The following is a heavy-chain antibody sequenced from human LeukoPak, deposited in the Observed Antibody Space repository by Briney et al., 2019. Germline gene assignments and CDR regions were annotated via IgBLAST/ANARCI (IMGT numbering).Heavy chain of an antibody. D-gene: IGHD2-15*01. V-gene: IGHV3-23*01. CDR3: AKAATKYYFDY. CDR2: VSGSGGST. J-gene: IGHJ4*02. CDR1: GFTFSSYA. Sequence: GGSLRLSCAASGFTFSSYAMNWVRQAPGKGLEWVSSVSGSGGSTYYADSVKGRFTISRDNSKNTLYLQVNSLRAEDTAIYYCAKAATKYYFDYWGQGSLVTVSS.